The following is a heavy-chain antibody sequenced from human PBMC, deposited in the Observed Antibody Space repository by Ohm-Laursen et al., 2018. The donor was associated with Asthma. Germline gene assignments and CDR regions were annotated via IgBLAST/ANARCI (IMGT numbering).Heavy chain of an antibody. CDR3: ARDAPYYSNYPWVSLYGMDV. V-gene: IGHV1-69*13. D-gene: IGHD4-11*01. CDR2: IIPIFGTA. Sequence: GASVKVSCKASGGTFSSYAISWVRQAPGQGLEWMGGIIPIFGTANYAQKFQGRVTITADESTSTAYMELSSLRSEDTAVYYCARDAPYYSNYPWVSLYGMDVWGQGTTVTVSS. J-gene: IGHJ6*02. CDR1: GGTFSSYA.